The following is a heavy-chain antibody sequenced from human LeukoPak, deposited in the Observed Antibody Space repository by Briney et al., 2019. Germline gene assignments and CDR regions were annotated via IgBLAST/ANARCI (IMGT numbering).Heavy chain of an antibody. CDR2: ISAYTGNT. V-gene: IGHV1-18*01. CDR3: ARDSRLYYYGSGSYFGRSHYFDY. D-gene: IGHD3-10*01. CDR1: GDTLTSYG. J-gene: IGHJ4*02. Sequence: ASVKVSCKASGDTLTSYGISWVRQAPGQGLEWMRWISAYTGNTNYAQKLQGRVTMTTDTSTSTAYMELRSLRSDDTAVYYCARDSRLYYYGSGSYFGRSHYFDYWGQGTLVTVSS.